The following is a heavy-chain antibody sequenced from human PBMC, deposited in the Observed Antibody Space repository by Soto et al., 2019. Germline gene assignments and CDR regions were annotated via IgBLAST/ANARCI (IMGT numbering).Heavy chain of an antibody. Sequence: SVKVSCKASGGTFSSYAISWVRQAPGQGLEWMGGIIPIFGTANYAQKFQGRVTITADESTSTAYMELSSLRSEDTAVYYCARGPYYDILTGYYAYFDYWGQGTLVTVSS. J-gene: IGHJ4*02. CDR3: ARGPYYDILTGYYAYFDY. D-gene: IGHD3-9*01. CDR2: IIPIFGTA. CDR1: GGTFSSYA. V-gene: IGHV1-69*13.